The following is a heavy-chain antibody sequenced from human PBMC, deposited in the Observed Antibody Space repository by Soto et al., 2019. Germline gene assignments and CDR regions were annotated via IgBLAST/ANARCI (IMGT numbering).Heavy chain of an antibody. CDR1: GFKFSSYG. V-gene: IGHV3-33*01. D-gene: IGHD6-6*01. Sequence: PGVSMRVSSAAAGFKFSSYGRHWVRQNTGKGLEWVAVIWYDGSNKYYADSVKGRFTISRDNSKNTLYLQMNSLRAEDTAVYYCARGYSSSSLSDNYYYMDVWGKGTTVTVSS. CDR3: ARGYSSSSLSDNYYYMDV. J-gene: IGHJ6*03. CDR2: IWYDGSNK.